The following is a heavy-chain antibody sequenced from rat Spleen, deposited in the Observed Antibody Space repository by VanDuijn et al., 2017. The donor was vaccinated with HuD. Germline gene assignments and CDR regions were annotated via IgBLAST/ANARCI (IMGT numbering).Heavy chain of an antibody. V-gene: IGHV5S14*01. CDR3: ARRQAYDSNWFAY. J-gene: IGHJ3*01. Sequence: EVQLVESGGGLVQPGRSLKLSCAASGFIFSNYGMAWVRQTPTKGLEWVASISTGGGVTYYRDSVKGRFTISRDNAKNTQYLQVDSLRSEDTATYYCARRQAYDSNWFAYWGQGTLVTVSS. D-gene: IGHD1-7*01. CDR1: GFIFSNYG. CDR2: ISTGGGVT.